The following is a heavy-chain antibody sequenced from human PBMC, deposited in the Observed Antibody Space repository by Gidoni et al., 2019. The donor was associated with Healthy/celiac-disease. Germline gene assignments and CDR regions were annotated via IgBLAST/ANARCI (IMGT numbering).Heavy chain of an antibody. D-gene: IGHD2-15*01. J-gene: IGHJ4*02. CDR2: INHSGST. CDR1: GGSFSGYY. Sequence: QVQLQQWGAGLLKPSETLSLTCAVYGGSFSGYYWSWIRQPPGKGLEWIGEINHSGSTNYNPSLKSRVTISVDTSKIQFSLKLSSVTAADTAVYYCARGAQYCSGGSCYPRRFDYWGQGTLVTVSS. CDR3: ARGAQYCSGGSCYPRRFDY. V-gene: IGHV4-34*01.